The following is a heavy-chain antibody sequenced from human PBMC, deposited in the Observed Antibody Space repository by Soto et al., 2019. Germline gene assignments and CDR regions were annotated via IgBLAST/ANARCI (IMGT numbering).Heavy chain of an antibody. D-gene: IGHD2-15*01. CDR1: GFTFSNYA. J-gene: IGHJ5*02. CDR2: ISYDGNNK. Sequence: PGGSLRLSCAVAGFTFSNYAMHWVRQAPGKGLQWLAVISYDGNNKYYADSVKGRFTISRDNSKNTLYLQMNSLRAEDTAVYYCARDHTEYCSGGSCYWFDPWGQGTLVTVSS. V-gene: IGHV3-30*03. CDR3: ARDHTEYCSGGSCYWFDP.